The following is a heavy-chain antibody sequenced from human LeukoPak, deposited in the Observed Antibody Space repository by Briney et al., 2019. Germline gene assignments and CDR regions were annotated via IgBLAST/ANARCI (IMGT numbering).Heavy chain of an antibody. J-gene: IGHJ4*02. D-gene: IGHD3-3*01. Sequence: GGSLRLSCAASGFTFTCCWMNWVRQAPGKGLEWVATIKQDGSEKYYVDSVKGRFTISRDNAKNSLYLQMNSLRAEDTAVYYCAREGRYYDFWSGYYTGMGFDYWGQGTLVTVSS. V-gene: IGHV3-7*03. CDR2: IKQDGSEK. CDR3: AREGRYYDFWSGYYTGMGFDY. CDR1: GFTFTCCW.